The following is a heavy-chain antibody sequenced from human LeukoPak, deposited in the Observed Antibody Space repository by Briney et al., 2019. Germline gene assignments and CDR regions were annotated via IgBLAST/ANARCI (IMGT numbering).Heavy chain of an antibody. CDR1: GFTFSSYA. CDR3: ARSRVVVVPAAMNY. Sequence: PGGSLRLSCAASGFTFSSYAMHWVRQAPGKGLEWVAVISYDGSNKYYADSVKGRFTISSDNSKNTLYLQMNSLRAEDTAVYYCARSRVVVVPAAMNYWGQGTLVTVSS. V-gene: IGHV3-30*04. CDR2: ISYDGSNK. D-gene: IGHD2-2*01. J-gene: IGHJ4*02.